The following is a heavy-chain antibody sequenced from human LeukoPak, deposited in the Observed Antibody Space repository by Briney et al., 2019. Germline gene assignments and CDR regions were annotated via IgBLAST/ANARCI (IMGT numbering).Heavy chain of an antibody. V-gene: IGHV4-31*03. CDR1: GDSISSGPYY. D-gene: IGHD3-10*01. Sequence: PSQTLSLTCTVSGDSISSGPYYWSWIRQHPGKDLEWIGYIYYSGSTYYNPSLKSRVTISVDTSKNQFSLKLSSVTAADTAVYYCARDSGSGANYWGQGTLVTVSS. CDR3: ARDSGSGANY. J-gene: IGHJ4*02. CDR2: IYYSGST.